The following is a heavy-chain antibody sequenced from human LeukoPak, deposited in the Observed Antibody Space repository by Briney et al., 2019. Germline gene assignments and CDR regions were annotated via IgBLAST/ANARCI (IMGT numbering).Heavy chain of an antibody. CDR2: IYYSGTT. CDR3: ARGYSSDAFDI. Sequence: PSETLSLTCTVSGGSISSYYWTWIRQPPGKGLEWIGYIYYSGTTNYNPSLTSRVTMSVNTSKNQFSLKLSSVTAADTAVYYCARGYSSDAFDIWGQGTMVTVSS. D-gene: IGHD3-22*01. J-gene: IGHJ3*02. V-gene: IGHV4-59*08. CDR1: GGSISSYY.